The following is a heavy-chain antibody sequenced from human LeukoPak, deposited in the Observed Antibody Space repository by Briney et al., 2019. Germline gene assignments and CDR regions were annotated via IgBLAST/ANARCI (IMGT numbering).Heavy chain of an antibody. CDR1: GGSISSYY. V-gene: IGHV4-4*07. J-gene: IGHJ2*01. CDR3: ARDKQQLVHLSQAASGSGSWYFDL. Sequence: SETLSLTCTVSGGSISSYYWSWIRQPAGKGLEWIGRIYTSGSTNYNPSLKSRVTMSVDTSKNQFSLKLCSETAADTAVYYCARDKQQLVHLSQAASGSGSWYFDLWGRGTLVTVSS. CDR2: IYTSGST. D-gene: IGHD6-13*01.